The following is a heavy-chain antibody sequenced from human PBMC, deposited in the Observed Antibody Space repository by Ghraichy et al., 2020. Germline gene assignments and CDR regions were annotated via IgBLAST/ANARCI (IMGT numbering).Heavy chain of an antibody. CDR2: ISYDGSNK. J-gene: IGHJ6*02. Sequence: GGSLRLSCAASGFTFSSYAMHWVRQAPGKRLEWVAVISYDGSNKYYADSVKGRFTISRDNSKNTLYLQMNSLRAEDTAVYYCAREAAAGNYYYYYGMDVWGQGTTVTVSS. D-gene: IGHD6-13*01. CDR1: GFTFSSYA. V-gene: IGHV3-30*04. CDR3: AREAAAGNYYYYYGMDV.